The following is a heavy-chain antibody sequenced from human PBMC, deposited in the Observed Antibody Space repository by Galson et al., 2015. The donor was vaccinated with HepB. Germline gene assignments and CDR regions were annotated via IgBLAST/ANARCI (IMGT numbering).Heavy chain of an antibody. V-gene: IGHV3-23*01. D-gene: IGHD3-10*01. CDR3: ARAASPGRYYSLDF. J-gene: IGHJ6*02. CDR2: FGGVDMSI. Sequence: SLRLSCAASGFMFGDYAMNWVRQAPGKGLEWVSEFGGVDMSIYYLDSVKGRFTVSRDNSTRMVYLQLNSLRAEDTAVYFCARAASPGRYYSLDFWGQGTTVIVSS. CDR1: GFMFGDYA.